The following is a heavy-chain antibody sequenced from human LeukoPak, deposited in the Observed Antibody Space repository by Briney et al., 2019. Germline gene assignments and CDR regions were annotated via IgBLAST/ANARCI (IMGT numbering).Heavy chain of an antibody. CDR2: ISSSSSTI. Sequence: GGSLRLPCAASGFTFSSYSMNWVRQAPGKGLEWVSYISSSSSTIYYADSVKGRFTISRDNAKNSLYLQMNSLRAEDTAVYYCATALTDLDYWGQGTLVTVSS. CDR3: ATALTDLDY. J-gene: IGHJ4*02. V-gene: IGHV3-48*04. CDR1: GFTFSSYS.